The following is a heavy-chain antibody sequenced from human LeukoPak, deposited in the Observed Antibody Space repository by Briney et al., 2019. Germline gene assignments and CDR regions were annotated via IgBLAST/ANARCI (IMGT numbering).Heavy chain of an antibody. J-gene: IGHJ4*02. Sequence: GGSLRLSCAASGFTFSNYWMNWVRQAPGKGLEWVANIKEDGSDKYYVDSVKGRFTISRDNAQNSLYLQMNSLRAEDTAIYYCVRDRGTYRPIDYWGQGTLVTVSS. D-gene: IGHD1-26*01. CDR3: VRDRGTYRPIDY. CDR1: GFTFSNYW. V-gene: IGHV3-7*03. CDR2: IKEDGSDK.